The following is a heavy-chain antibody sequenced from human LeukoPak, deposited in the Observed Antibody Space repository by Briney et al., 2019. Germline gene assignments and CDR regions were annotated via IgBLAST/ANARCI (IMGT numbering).Heavy chain of an antibody. CDR3: ARDTADSSGYHY. D-gene: IGHD3-22*01. V-gene: IGHV3-53*01. CDR2: IYSGGST. Sequence: GGSLRLSCAASGFTFSNAWMNWVRQAPGKGLEWVSTIYSGGSTYYADSVKGRFTISRDNSKNTLYLQMNSLRAEDTAVYYCARDTADSSGYHYWGQRTLVTVSS. J-gene: IGHJ4*02. CDR1: GFTFSNAW.